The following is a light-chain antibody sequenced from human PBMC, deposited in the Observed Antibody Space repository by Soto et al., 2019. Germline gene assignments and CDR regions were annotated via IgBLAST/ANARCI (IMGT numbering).Light chain of an antibody. J-gene: IGLJ1*01. V-gene: IGLV2-18*02. Sequence: QSVLTQPPSVSGSPGHSVAISCTGTSSDVGSYNRVSWYQQPPGSAPKLMIYDVSDRPSGVPDRFSGSKSGNAASLTISGLQAEDEADYYCSSYTSSTTYVFGTGTKVTVL. CDR1: SSDVGSYNR. CDR2: DVS. CDR3: SSYTSSTTYV.